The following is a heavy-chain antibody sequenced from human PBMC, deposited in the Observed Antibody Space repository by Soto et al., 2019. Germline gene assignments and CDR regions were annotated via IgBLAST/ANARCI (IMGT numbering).Heavy chain of an antibody. CDR1: GGSISSSSYY. CDR2: IYYTGST. D-gene: IGHD6-6*01. V-gene: IGHV4-39*01. Sequence: SETVPTCTVSGGSISSSSYYWSWIRQSPGKGLEWIGTIYYTGSTYYNPSLKSRVTISVDTSKNQFSLKVSSVSAADTAVYYCARALDSSSADYWGRGTLVTVSS. J-gene: IGHJ4*02. CDR3: ARALDSSSADY.